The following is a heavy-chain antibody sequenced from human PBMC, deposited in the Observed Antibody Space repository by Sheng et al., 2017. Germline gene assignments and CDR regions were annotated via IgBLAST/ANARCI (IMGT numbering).Heavy chain of an antibody. V-gene: IGHV1-69*13. D-gene: IGHD4-17*01. CDR2: IIPIFETT. CDR3: ARRPLSGDHSPYYYGMDV. CDR1: GGTFRSYA. Sequence: QVQLVQSGAEVKKPGSSVKVSCKPSGGTFRSYAVSWVRQAPGQGLEWMGGIIPIFETTNYAQKFQGRVTISADDSTTTAYMELSSLRSEDTAVYYCARRPLSGDHSPYYYGMDVWGQGTTVTVSS. J-gene: IGHJ6*02.